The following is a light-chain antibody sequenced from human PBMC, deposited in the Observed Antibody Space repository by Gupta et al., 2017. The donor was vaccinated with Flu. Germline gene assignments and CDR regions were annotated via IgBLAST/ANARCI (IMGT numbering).Light chain of an antibody. V-gene: IGKV1-5*03. CDR1: QSINSW. Sequence: DIQMTQSPSTLSASVGDRVTITCRASQSINSWPAWYQQKPGKAPKLLIHKASTLESGVPSRFSGSGSGTEFTLTINCLQPDDFATYYCQQYNSYSLFTFGPGTKVDIK. CDR2: KAS. J-gene: IGKJ3*01. CDR3: QQYNSYSLFT.